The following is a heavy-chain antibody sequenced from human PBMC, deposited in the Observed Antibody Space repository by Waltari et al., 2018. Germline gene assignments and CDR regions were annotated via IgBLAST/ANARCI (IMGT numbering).Heavy chain of an antibody. CDR3: ARDSSGESDY. J-gene: IGHJ4*02. CDR2: IYHSGST. Sequence: QVQLQESGPGLVKPSATLSLTCAVSGYSISSGYYWVWIRRPPGKGLEWIGSIYHSGSTYYNPSLKSRVTISVDTSKNQFSLKLSSVTAADTAVYYCARDSSGESDYWGQGTLVTVSS. CDR1: GYSISSGYY. V-gene: IGHV4-38-2*02. D-gene: IGHD2-15*01.